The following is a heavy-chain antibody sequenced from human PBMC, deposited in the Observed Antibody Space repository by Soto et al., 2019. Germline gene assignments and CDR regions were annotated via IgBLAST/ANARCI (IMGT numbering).Heavy chain of an antibody. CDR2: IWYDGSNK. CDR1: GFTFSSYG. J-gene: IGHJ6*02. V-gene: IGHV3-33*01. CDR3: ARDSTGIAAAGTSPNYYYYYGMDV. Sequence: QVQLVESGGGVVQPGRSLRLSCAASGFTFSSYGMHWVRQAPRKGLEWVAVIWYDGSNKYYADSVKGRFTISRDNSKNTLYLQMNSLRAEDTAVYYCARDSTGIAAAGTSPNYYYYYGMDVWGQGTTVTVSS. D-gene: IGHD6-13*01.